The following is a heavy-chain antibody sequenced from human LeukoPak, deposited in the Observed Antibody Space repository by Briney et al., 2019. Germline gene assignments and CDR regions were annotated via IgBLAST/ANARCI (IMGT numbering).Heavy chain of an antibody. J-gene: IGHJ4*02. V-gene: IGHV4-34*01. CDR3: ARGRLAAAGDYFDY. D-gene: IGHD6-13*01. CDR2: INHSGST. Sequence: RXXPGXXLEWIGEINHSGSTNYNPSLKSRVTISVDTSKNQFSLKLSSVTAADTAVYYCARGRLAAAGDYFDYWGQGTLVTVSS.